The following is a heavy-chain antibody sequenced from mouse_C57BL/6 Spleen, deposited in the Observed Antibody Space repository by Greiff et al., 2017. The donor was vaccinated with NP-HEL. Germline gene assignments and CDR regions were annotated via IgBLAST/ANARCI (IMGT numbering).Heavy chain of an antibody. CDR3: ARRNYYGNFAY. Sequence: QVQLQQSGPELVKPGASVKLSCKASGYTFTSYDINWVKQRPGQGLEWIGWIYPRDGSTKYNEKFKGKATLTVDTSSSTAYMELHSLTSEDSAVYFCARRNYYGNFAYWGQGTLVTVSA. CDR2: IYPRDGST. V-gene: IGHV1-85*01. D-gene: IGHD2-1*01. CDR1: GYTFTSYD. J-gene: IGHJ3*01.